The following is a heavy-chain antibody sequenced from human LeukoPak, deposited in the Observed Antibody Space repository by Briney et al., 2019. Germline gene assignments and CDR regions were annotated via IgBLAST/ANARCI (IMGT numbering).Heavy chain of an antibody. CDR1: GFTFSSYD. Sequence: GGSLRLPCAASGFTFSSYDMHWVRQAPGKGLEWVAVIYSGGSTYYADSVKGRFTISRDNSKNTLYLQMNSLRAEDTAVYYCTTGRAYWGQGTLVTISS. V-gene: IGHV3-53*01. J-gene: IGHJ4*02. CDR3: TTGRAY. D-gene: IGHD5-24*01. CDR2: IYSGGST.